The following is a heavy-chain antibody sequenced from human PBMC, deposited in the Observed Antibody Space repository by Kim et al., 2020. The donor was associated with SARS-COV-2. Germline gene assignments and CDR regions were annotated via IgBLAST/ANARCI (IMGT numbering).Heavy chain of an antibody. CDR3: AKDFRYGSGSSYYYGMDV. V-gene: IGHV3-9*01. Sequence: GGSLRLSCAASGFTFDDYAMHWVRQAPGKGLEWVSGISWNSGSIGYADSVKGRFTISRDNAKNSLYLQMNSLRAEDTALYYCAKDFRYGSGSSYYYGMDVWGQGTTVTVSS. CDR1: GFTFDDYA. CDR2: ISWNSGSI. D-gene: IGHD3-10*01. J-gene: IGHJ6*02.